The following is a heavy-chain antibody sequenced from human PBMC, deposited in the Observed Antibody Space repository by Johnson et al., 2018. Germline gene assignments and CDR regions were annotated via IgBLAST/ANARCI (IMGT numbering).Heavy chain of an antibody. V-gene: IGHV3-30*18. Sequence: VQLVESGGGVVQPGRSXRLSCVASGFTFSSYGMHWVRSAPGKGLEWVAVISFDGSNKYYADSVNGRFTISRDDSKNTLYLQVNSLRAEDTAVSYCAKCIGQLVWKNAFDIWGQGTMLTVSS. CDR2: ISFDGSNK. CDR1: GFTFSSYG. CDR3: AKCIGQLVWKNAFDI. J-gene: IGHJ3*02. D-gene: IGHD1-1*01.